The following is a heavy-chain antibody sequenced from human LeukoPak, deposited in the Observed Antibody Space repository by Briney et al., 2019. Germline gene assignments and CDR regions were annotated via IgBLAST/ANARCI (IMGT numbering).Heavy chain of an antibody. CDR2: VSYDRSKK. Sequence: PGGSLRLSCAASGFTVSDAWMNWVRQAPGKGLEWLAFVSYDRSKKYYSDSVKGRFTISRDNSKNTLFLQMNSLRAEDTAVYSCAKDVKFSWPFYFDYWGQGILVTVSS. CDR3: AKDVKFSWPFYFDY. J-gene: IGHJ4*02. V-gene: IGHV3-30*18. CDR1: GFTVSDAW. D-gene: IGHD5-12*01.